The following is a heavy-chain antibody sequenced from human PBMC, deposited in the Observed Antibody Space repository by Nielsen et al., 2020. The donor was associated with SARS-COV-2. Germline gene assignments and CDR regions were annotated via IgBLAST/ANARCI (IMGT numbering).Heavy chain of an antibody. CDR3: ASLNDYGMDV. CDR1: GFTFSSYS. J-gene: IGHJ6*02. CDR2: ISSSSSYI. V-gene: IGHV3-21*01. Sequence: GESLKISCAASGFTFSSYSMNWVRQAPGKGLEWVSSISSSSSYIYYADSVKGRFTISRDNAKNSLYLQMNSLRAEDTAVYYCASLNDYGMDVWGQGTTVTVSS.